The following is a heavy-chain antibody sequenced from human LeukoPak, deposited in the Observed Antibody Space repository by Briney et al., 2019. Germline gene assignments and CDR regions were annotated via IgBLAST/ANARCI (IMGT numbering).Heavy chain of an antibody. CDR1: GGSFSGYY. J-gene: IGHJ4*02. Sequence: SETLSLTCAVYGGSFSGYYWSWIRQPPGKGLEWIGEINHSGSTNYNPSLKSRVTISVDTSKNQFSLKLSSMTAADTAVYYCARLGPPYYDYVWGSSNYFDYWGQGTLVTVSS. D-gene: IGHD3-16*01. V-gene: IGHV4-34*01. CDR3: ARLGPPYYDYVWGSSNYFDY. CDR2: INHSGST.